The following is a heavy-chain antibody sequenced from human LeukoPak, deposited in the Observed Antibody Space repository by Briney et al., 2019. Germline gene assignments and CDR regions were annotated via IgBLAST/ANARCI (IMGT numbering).Heavy chain of an antibody. J-gene: IGHJ6*02. CDR2: INPSGGST. CDR3: ARDTMIVVVTLYYYYGMDV. V-gene: IGHV1-46*01. D-gene: IGHD3-22*01. Sequence: ASVKVSCKASGYTFTSYYMHWVRQAPGQGLEWMGIINPSGGSTSYAQKFQGRVTMTRDTSTSTVYMELSSLRSEDTAVYYCARDTMIVVVTLYYYYGMDVWGQGTTVTVSS. CDR1: GYTFTSYY.